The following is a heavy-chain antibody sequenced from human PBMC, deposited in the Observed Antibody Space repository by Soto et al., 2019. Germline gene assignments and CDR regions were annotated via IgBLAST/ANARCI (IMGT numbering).Heavy chain of an antibody. V-gene: IGHV5-51*01. CDR2: IYPGDSDT. D-gene: IGHD5-12*01. Sequence: GESLKISCKGSGYSFTSYWIGWVRQMPGKGLEWMGIIYPGDSDTRYSPSFQGQVTISADKSISTAYLQWSSLKAWDAATYYCARHGARLVSTIDYWGQGTLVTVSS. CDR3: ARHGARLVSTIDY. J-gene: IGHJ4*02. CDR1: GYSFTSYW.